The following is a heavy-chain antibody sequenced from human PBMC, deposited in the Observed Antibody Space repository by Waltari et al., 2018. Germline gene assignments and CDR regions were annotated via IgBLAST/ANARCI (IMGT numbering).Heavy chain of an antibody. CDR2: ISWNSGSI. Sequence: EVQLVESGGGLVQPGRSLRLSCAASGFTFDDYAMHWVRPAPGKGLEWVSGISWNSGSIGYADSVKGRFTISRDNAKNSLYLQMNSLRAEDMALYYCAKDSSPAIAEDSYYDYWGQGTLVTVSS. J-gene: IGHJ4*02. V-gene: IGHV3-9*03. CDR1: GFTFDDYA. CDR3: AKDSSPAIAEDSYYDY. D-gene: IGHD6-6*01.